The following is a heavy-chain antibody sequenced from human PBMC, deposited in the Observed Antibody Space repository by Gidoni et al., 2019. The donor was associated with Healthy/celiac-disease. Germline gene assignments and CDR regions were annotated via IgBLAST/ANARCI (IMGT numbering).Heavy chain of an antibody. CDR1: GFTFSSYE. CDR2: ISRRGSTI. V-gene: IGHV3-48*03. D-gene: IGHD3-10*01. Sequence: EVQLVESGGGLVQPGGSLRLSCAASGFTFSSYEMNWVRQAPGKGLWWVSYISRRGSTIDYADYGKGRFTISRDNAKNSLYLQMNSLRAEDTAVYYCARLAWTSWGYGAFDIWGQGTMVTVSS. J-gene: IGHJ3*02. CDR3: ARLAWTSWGYGAFDI.